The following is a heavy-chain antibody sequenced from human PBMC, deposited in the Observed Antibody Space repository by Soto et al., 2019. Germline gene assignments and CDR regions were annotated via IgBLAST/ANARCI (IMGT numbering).Heavy chain of an antibody. CDR1: SYSISSGFF. CDR3: ARDTNSLDL. Sequence: XETLCLTCFVASYSISSGFFWAWIRQPPGKGLEWVGSIYHTGDTHYNPSLRSQVSMSVDTSKNHFSLRLTYLTAADTAVYFCARDTNSLDLWGQGNLVTVSS. J-gene: IGHJ5*02. CDR2: IYHTGDT. V-gene: IGHV4-38-2*02. D-gene: IGHD2-8*01.